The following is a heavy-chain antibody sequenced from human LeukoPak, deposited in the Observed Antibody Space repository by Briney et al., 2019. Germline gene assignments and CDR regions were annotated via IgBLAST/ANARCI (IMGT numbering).Heavy chain of an antibody. CDR3: ARGVTIFGGVPESFDP. Sequence: GGSLRLSCAASGFTFSSYAMHWVRQAPGKGLVWVSRINTDGSSTSYADSVKGRFTISRDNAKNTLYLQMNSLRAEDTAVYYCARGVTIFGGVPESFDPWGQGTLVTVSS. D-gene: IGHD3-3*01. CDR2: INTDGSST. J-gene: IGHJ5*02. CDR1: GFTFSSYA. V-gene: IGHV3-74*01.